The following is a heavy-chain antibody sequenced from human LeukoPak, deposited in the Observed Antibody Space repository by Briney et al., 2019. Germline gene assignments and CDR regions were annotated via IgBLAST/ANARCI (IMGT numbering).Heavy chain of an antibody. V-gene: IGHV3-30-3*01. D-gene: IGHD7-27*01. CDR2: ISYDGSNK. J-gene: IGHJ6*02. Sequence: GGSLRLSCAASGFTFSSYAMHWVRQAPGKGLEWVAVISYDGSNKYYADSVKGRFTISRDNSKNTLYLQMNSLRAEDTAVYYCAKDISGAHYYYYGMDVWGQGTTVTVSS. CDR1: GFTFSSYA. CDR3: AKDISGAHYYYYGMDV.